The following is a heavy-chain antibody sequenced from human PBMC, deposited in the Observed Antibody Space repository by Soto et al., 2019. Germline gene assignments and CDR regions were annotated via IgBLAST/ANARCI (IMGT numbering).Heavy chain of an antibody. V-gene: IGHV1-18*01. CDR1: GYTFTIYG. CDR3: ARDRLVRGVYYYYYGMDV. CDR2: ISAYNGNT. J-gene: IGHJ6*02. D-gene: IGHD3-10*01. Sequence: ASVKVSGKASGYTFTIYGISGVLQSPLQWLEWMGWISAYNGNTNYAQKLQGRVTMTTDTSTSTAYMELRSLRSDDTAVYYCARDRLVRGVYYYYYGMDVWGQGTTVTVSS.